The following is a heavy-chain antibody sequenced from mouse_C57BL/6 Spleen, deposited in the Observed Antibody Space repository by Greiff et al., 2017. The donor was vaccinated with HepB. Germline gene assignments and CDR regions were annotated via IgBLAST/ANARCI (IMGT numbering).Heavy chain of an antibody. V-gene: IGHV14-4*01. Sequence: VQLQQSGAELVRPGASVKLSCTASGFNIKDDYMHWVKQRPEQGLEWIGWIDPENGDTEYASKFQGKATITADTSSTTASLQLSSLTSEATAVYYCTTDYSNFGYWGQGTTLTVSS. CDR2: IDPENGDT. J-gene: IGHJ2*01. CDR1: GFNIKDDY. CDR3: TTDYSNFGY. D-gene: IGHD2-5*01.